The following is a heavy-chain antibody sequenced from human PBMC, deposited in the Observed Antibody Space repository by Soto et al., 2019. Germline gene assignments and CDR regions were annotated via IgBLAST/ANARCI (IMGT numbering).Heavy chain of an antibody. V-gene: IGHV3-23*01. D-gene: IGHD6-19*01. CDR3: AKKFKWLKTGGGFDY. J-gene: IGHJ4*02. CDR1: GFTFSSYA. CDR2: ISGSGGST. Sequence: GGSLRLSCAASGFTFSSYAMSWVRQAPGKGLEWVSAISGSGGSTYYADSVKGRFTISRDNSKNTLYLQMNSLRAEDTAVYYCAKKFKWLKTGGGFDYWGQGTLVTVSS.